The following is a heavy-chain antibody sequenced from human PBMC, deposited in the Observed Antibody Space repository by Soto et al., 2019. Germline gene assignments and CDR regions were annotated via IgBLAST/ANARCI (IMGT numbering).Heavy chain of an antibody. D-gene: IGHD3-10*01. CDR2: TKSKANSYTT. CDR3: VKVAFSGSGIRLFDY. CDR1: GFTFSDHY. J-gene: IGHJ4*02. Sequence: EVQLEESGGGLVHPGGSLRLSCAASGFTFSDHYMDWVRLAPGKGLECVGRTKSKANSYTTEYAASGKGRFTITRDDSKTSLHLQMNSLKDEDTAVYSCVKVAFSGSGIRLFDYWGQRNLVTVSS. V-gene: IGHV3-72*01.